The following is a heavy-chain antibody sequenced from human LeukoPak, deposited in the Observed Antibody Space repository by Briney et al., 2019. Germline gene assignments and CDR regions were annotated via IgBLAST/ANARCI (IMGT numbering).Heavy chain of an antibody. Sequence: GRSLRLSCAASGFTFSSYSMNWVRQAPGKGLQWVSYISTSSTIYYADSVKGRFTISRDNAKNSLYLQMNSLRAEDTAVYYCARAYNWNPDYWGQGTLVTVSS. V-gene: IGHV3-48*01. CDR1: GFTFSSYS. CDR3: ARAYNWNPDY. CDR2: ISTSSTI. J-gene: IGHJ4*02. D-gene: IGHD1-20*01.